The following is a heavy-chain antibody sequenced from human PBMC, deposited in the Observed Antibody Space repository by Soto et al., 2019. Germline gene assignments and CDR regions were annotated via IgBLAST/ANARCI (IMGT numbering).Heavy chain of an antibody. V-gene: IGHV3-73*02. CDR1: GFSFSAAA. Sequence: VQLVESGGGLVQPGGSLKLSCVASGFSFSAAAMHWVRQASGKGLEWVGRIRSKANNFATAYAASVNGRFTISRDDSKNTAYLQMNSLKTEDTAVYFCAGPGYSNSWYEDYFDYWGQGTLVTVSS. CDR3: AGPGYSNSWYEDYFDY. CDR2: IRSKANNFAT. J-gene: IGHJ4*02. D-gene: IGHD6-13*01.